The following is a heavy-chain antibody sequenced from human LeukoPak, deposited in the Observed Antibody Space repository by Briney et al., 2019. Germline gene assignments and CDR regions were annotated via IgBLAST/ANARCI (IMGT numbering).Heavy chain of an antibody. J-gene: IGHJ3*02. V-gene: IGHV4-4*07. Sequence: SETLSLTCTVSGGSISSYYWSWIRQPAGKGLEWIGRIYTSGSTNYNPSLKSRVTMSVDTTKNQFSLNLSPVTAPVTAVYYCARDRWELRALDAFDIWGQGTMVTVSS. CDR2: IYTSGST. CDR1: GGSISSYY. D-gene: IGHD1-26*01. CDR3: ARDRWELRALDAFDI.